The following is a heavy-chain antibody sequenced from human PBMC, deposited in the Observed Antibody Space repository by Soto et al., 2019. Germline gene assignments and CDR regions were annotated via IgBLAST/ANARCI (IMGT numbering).Heavy chain of an antibody. J-gene: IGHJ3*02. CDR2: ISSSSSYI. D-gene: IGHD3-22*01. Sequence: GESLKISCAASGFTFSSYSMNWVRQAPGKGLEWVSSISSSSSYIYYADSVKGRFTISRDNAKNSLYLQMNSLRAEDTAVYYCARSTYDSSGYDAFDIWGQGTMVTVSS. V-gene: IGHV3-21*01. CDR3: ARSTYDSSGYDAFDI. CDR1: GFTFSSYS.